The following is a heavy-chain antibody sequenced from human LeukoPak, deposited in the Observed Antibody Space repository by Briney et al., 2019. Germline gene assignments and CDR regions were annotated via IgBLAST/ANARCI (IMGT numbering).Heavy chain of an antibody. D-gene: IGHD6-19*01. CDR1: GGSISSYY. V-gene: IGHV4-59*08. CDR3: ARRAYSSGWYYFDY. J-gene: IGHJ4*02. Sequence: PSETLSLTCTVSGGSISSYYWSWIRQPPGKGLEWIGCIFYSGSTNYNPSLKSRVTISVDTSKNQFSLKLSSVTAADTAVYYCARRAYSSGWYYFDYWGQGTPVTVSS. CDR2: IFYSGST.